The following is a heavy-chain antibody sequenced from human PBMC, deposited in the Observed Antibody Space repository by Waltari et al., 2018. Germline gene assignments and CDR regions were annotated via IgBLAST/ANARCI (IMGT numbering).Heavy chain of an antibody. D-gene: IGHD6-19*01. CDR2: IYYSGST. CDR3: ARHGVIAVAGSDAFDI. Sequence: QLQLRGSCPGLVKPSETLSLPCMFPVRSLRPNRYSWGWIRQAPGKGLEWIGSIYYSGSTYYNPARKSRVTISVDTSKNQFSMKLRAVTVAETDVYNCARHGVIAVAGSDAFDIWGQGTRVTVSS. V-gene: IGHV4-39*01. J-gene: IGHJ3*02. CDR1: VRSLRPNRYS.